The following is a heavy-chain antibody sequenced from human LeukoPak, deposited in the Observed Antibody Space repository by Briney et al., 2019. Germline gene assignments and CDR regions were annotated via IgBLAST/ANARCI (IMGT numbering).Heavy chain of an antibody. J-gene: IGHJ5*02. D-gene: IGHD3-10*01. CDR1: GGSVSSGSYY. CDR3: ARGFGDWGLSWFDP. V-gene: IGHV4-61*01. Sequence: SETLSLTCTVSGGSVSSGSYYWSWTRQPPGKGLGWIGYIYYSGSAKYNPSLKSRVTISVDTSKNQFSLKLTSVTAADTAVYYCARGFGDWGLSWFDPWGQGTLVTVSS. CDR2: IYYSGSA.